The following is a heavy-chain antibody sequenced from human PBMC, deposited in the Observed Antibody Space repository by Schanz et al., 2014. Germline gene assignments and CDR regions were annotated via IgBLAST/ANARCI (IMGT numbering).Heavy chain of an antibody. D-gene: IGHD3-16*01. Sequence: VQLLESGGALVRPGGSLRLSCAASGFTFTGYVMTWVRQAPGKGLEWVSGLSASGGHTYYADSVKGRYTISRDNSKNTVYLEMNNVRVDDTAVYYCAKGVGGGLLLGSTFDNWGQGTMVTVSS. CDR2: LSASGGHT. CDR3: AKGVGGGLLLGSTFDN. CDR1: GFTFTGYV. J-gene: IGHJ3*02. V-gene: IGHV3-23*01.